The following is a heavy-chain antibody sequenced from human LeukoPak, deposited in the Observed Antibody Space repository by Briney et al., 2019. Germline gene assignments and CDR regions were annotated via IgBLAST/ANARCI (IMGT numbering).Heavy chain of an antibody. CDR3: ARSGFYYDSSGYYKGGFDY. J-gene: IGHJ4*02. CDR1: GFTFSSYE. Sequence: GGSLRLSCAASGFTFSSYEMNWVRQAPGKGLEWVSYIRCSGSTIYYADSVKGRFTISRDNAKNSLYLQMNSLRAEDTAVYYCARSGFYYDSSGYYKGGFDYWGQGTLVTVSS. CDR2: IRCSGSTI. V-gene: IGHV3-48*03. D-gene: IGHD3-22*01.